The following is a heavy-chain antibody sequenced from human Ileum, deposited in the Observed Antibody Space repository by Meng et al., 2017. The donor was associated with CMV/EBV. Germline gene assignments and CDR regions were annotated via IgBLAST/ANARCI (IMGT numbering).Heavy chain of an antibody. CDR2: ISNSGINT. Sequence: GESLKISCAASGFTFHFYAMTWVRQAPGKGLEWVSSISNSGINTYYADSVKGRFTISRDNSKNTLYLQMNSLRAEDTAVYYCAKGGAKSRGDYWGQGTLVTVSS. J-gene: IGHJ4*02. V-gene: IGHV3-23*01. D-gene: IGHD3-16*01. CDR3: AKGGAKSRGDY. CDR1: GFTFHFYA.